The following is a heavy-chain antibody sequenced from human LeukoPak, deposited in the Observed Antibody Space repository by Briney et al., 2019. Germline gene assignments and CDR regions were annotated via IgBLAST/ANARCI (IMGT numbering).Heavy chain of an antibody. CDR1: GFTFGDYA. V-gene: IGHV3-49*04. J-gene: IGHJ4*02. D-gene: IGHD4-23*01. Sequence: PGGSLRLSCTASGFTFGDYAMSWVRQAPGKGLEWVGFIRSKAYGGTTEYAASVKGRFTISRDDSKSIAYLQMNSLKTEDTAVYYCTRGYGGNSGLDYWGQGTLVTVSS. CDR3: TRGYGGNSGLDY. CDR2: IRSKAYGGTT.